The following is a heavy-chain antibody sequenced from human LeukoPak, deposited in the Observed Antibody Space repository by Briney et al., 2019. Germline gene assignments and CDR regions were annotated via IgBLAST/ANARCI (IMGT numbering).Heavy chain of an antibody. CDR1: GVSISSGGYS. CDR2: IYHSGST. V-gene: IGHV4-30-2*01. J-gene: IGHJ4*02. Sequence: SETLSLTCAVSGVSISSGGYSWSWIRQPPGKGLEGIGYIYHSGSTYYNPSLRSRVTISVDRSKNQFSLKLYSVTAADTAVYFCARGYSGSYEGYYFDYWGQGTLVTVSS. D-gene: IGHD1-26*01. CDR3: ARGYSGSYEGYYFDY.